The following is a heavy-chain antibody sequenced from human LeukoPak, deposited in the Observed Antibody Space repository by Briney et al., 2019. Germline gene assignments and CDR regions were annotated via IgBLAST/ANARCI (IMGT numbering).Heavy chain of an antibody. D-gene: IGHD6-25*01. CDR2: IYYSGST. CDR3: ASARLGSGLEGAFDV. V-gene: IGHV4-59*01. CDR1: GGSISSYH. Sequence: PSETLSLTCTVSGGSISSYHRSWIRQPPGKGLEWIGYIYYSGSTNYNPSLKSRVTISVDTSKKQFSLKLRSVTAADTAVYYCASARLGSGLEGAFDVWGQGTMVTVSS. J-gene: IGHJ3*01.